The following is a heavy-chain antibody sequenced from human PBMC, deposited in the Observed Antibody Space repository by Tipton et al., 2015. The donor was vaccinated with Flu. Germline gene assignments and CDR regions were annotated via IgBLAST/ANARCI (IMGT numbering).Heavy chain of an antibody. J-gene: IGHJ1*01. V-gene: IGHV3-9*01. CDR2: ISWNSGSI. CDR1: GFTFDDYA. Sequence: SLRLSCAASGFTFDDYAMHWVRQAPGKGLEWVSGISWNSGSIGYADSVKGRFTISRDNAKNSLYLQMNSLRAEDTALYYGAKVTYYYDSSGYYQGAEYFQHWGQGTLVTVSS. CDR3: AKVTYYYDSSGYYQGAEYFQH. D-gene: IGHD3-22*01.